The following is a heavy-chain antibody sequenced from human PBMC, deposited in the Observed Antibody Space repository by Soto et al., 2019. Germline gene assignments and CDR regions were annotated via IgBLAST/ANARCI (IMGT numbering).Heavy chain of an antibody. CDR2: IRSKAYGWTT. Sequence: GSLRISCTASGFSVGDYPMSWFRQAPGKGLEWVGFIRSKAYGWTTEYAASVKGRFTISRDDSKSIAYLQMNSLKTEDTAVYYCTRGGDYDFWSRNPYYYYVMDVWAQGTTVTVS. D-gene: IGHD3-3*01. V-gene: IGHV3-49*03. CDR1: GFSVGDYP. CDR3: TRGGDYDFWSRNPYYYYVMDV. J-gene: IGHJ6*02.